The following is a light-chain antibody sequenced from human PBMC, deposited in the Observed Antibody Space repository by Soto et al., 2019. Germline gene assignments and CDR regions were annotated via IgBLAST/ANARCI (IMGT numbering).Light chain of an antibody. CDR3: QSYDSSLSGYV. CDR2: GNS. J-gene: IGLJ1*01. V-gene: IGLV1-40*01. CDR1: SSNIGARFD. Sequence: QSVLTQPPSVSGAPGQRVTISCTGSSSNIGARFDVHWYQHLPGTAPKLLISGNSNRPSGVPDRFSGSKSGTSASLAITGLQADDEADYYCQSYDSSLSGYVFGTGTKLTVL.